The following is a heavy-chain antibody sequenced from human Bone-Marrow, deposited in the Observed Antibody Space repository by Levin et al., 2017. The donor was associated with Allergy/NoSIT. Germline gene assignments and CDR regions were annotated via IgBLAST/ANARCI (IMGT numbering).Heavy chain of an antibody. D-gene: IGHD6-13*01. CDR3: ARASKQLVPASHPFDI. CDR1: GGTFSSYA. J-gene: IGHJ3*02. Sequence: SVKVSCKASGGTFSSYAISWVRQAPGQGLEWMGGIIPIFGTANYAQKFQGRVTITADESTSTAYMGLSSLRSEDTAVYYCARASKQLVPASHPFDIWGQGTMVTVSS. CDR2: IIPIFGTA. V-gene: IGHV1-69*13.